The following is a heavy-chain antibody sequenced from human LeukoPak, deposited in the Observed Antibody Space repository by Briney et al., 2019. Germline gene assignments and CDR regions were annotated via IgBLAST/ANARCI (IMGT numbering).Heavy chain of an antibody. CDR1: GASFSGYY. J-gene: IGHJ5*02. V-gene: IGHV4-34*01. Sequence: SETLSLTCAVYGASFSGYYWSWIRQPPGKGLEWIGEINHSGSTNYNPSLKSRVTISVDTSKNQFSLKLSSVTAADTAVYYCARRAFTSGYCSSTSCYNGWFDPWGQGTLVTVSS. D-gene: IGHD2-2*02. CDR3: ARRAFTSGYCSSTSCYNGWFDP. CDR2: INHSGST.